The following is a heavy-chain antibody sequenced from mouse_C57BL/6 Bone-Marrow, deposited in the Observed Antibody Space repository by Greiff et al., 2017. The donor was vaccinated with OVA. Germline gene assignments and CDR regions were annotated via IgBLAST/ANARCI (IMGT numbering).Heavy chain of an antibody. V-gene: IGHV14-3*01. CDR2: IDPANGNT. Sequence: EVQLQQSVAELVRPGASVKLSCTASGFNIKNTYMHWVKQRPEQGLEWIGRIDPANGNTKYAPKFQGKATITADTSSNTAYLQLSSLTSEDSSIYYCARVLLRSEYYFDYWGQGTTLTVSS. J-gene: IGHJ2*01. CDR3: ARVLLRSEYYFDY. D-gene: IGHD1-1*01. CDR1: GFNIKNTY.